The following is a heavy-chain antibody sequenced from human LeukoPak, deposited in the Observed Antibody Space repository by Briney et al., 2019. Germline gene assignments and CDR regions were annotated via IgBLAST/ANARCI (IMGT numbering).Heavy chain of an antibody. D-gene: IGHD6-13*01. Sequence: GGSLRLSCAASGFTFSSYGMHWVRQAPGKGLEWVAVISYDGSNKYYADSVKGRFTISRDNSKNTLYLQMNSLRAEDTAVYYCAKEELGAFDIWGQGTMATVSS. J-gene: IGHJ3*02. CDR2: ISYDGSNK. CDR1: GFTFSSYG. CDR3: AKEELGAFDI. V-gene: IGHV3-30*18.